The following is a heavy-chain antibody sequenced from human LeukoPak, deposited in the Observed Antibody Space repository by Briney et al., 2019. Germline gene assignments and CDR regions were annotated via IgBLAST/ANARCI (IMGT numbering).Heavy chain of an antibody. D-gene: IGHD3-10*01. Sequence: PSETLSLTCAVYGGSFSGYYWSWIRQPPGKGLEWIGEINHSGSTNYNPSLKSRVTISVDTSKNQFSLKLSSATAADTAVYYCASGPNHSREPSESMVRGVSKSPLTSNYWGQGTLVTVSS. J-gene: IGHJ4*02. CDR3: ASGPNHSREPSESMVRGVSKSPLTSNY. CDR1: GGSFSGYY. CDR2: INHSGST. V-gene: IGHV4-34*01.